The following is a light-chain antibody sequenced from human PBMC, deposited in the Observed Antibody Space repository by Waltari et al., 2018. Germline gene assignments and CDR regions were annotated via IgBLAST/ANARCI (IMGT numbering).Light chain of an antibody. J-gene: IGLJ3*02. CDR2: EVN. Sequence: QSDLTQPPSASGSPGQSVTISCTGTNSDVGGYQYVSWYRQPPGKAPQLIIYEVNKRPSGVPDRFSGSKFGNTASLTVSGLQAEDEADYYCTSYGGSSNLVFGGGTKLTVL. V-gene: IGLV2-8*01. CDR3: TSYGGSSNLV. CDR1: NSDVGGYQY.